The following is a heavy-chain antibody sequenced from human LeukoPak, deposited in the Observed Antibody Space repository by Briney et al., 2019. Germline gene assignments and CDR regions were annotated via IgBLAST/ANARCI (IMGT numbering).Heavy chain of an antibody. Sequence: PGGSLGLSCAASGFTFSSYEMNWVRQAPGKGLEWVSYISSSGSTIYYADSVKGRFTISRDNAKNSLYLQMNSLRAEDTAVYYCARGGQLWLHGYFDYWGQGTLVTVSS. CDR3: ARGGQLWLHGYFDY. CDR2: ISSSGSTI. V-gene: IGHV3-48*03. CDR1: GFTFSSYE. D-gene: IGHD5-18*01. J-gene: IGHJ4*02.